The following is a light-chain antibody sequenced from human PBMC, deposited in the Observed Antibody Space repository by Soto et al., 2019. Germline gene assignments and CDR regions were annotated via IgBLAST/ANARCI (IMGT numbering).Light chain of an antibody. J-gene: IGLJ1*01. Sequence: QSVLTEPRSATGSPGQSVTISCTGTSSDVGVYNSVSWYQQHPAQAPKLMIYDVSKRPSGVPDRFSGSKSGNTASLTVSGLQAEDEADYYCSSYAGTHIVFGTGTKVTVL. CDR2: DVS. V-gene: IGLV2-8*01. CDR3: SSYAGTHIV. CDR1: SSDVGVYNS.